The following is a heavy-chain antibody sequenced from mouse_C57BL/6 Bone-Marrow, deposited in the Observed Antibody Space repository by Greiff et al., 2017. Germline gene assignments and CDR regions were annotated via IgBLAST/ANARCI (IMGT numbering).Heavy chain of an antibody. V-gene: IGHV1-64*01. Sequence: QVQLQQPGAELVRPGASVKLSCKASGYTFTSYWMHWVKQRPGQGLEWIGMIHPNSGSTNYNEKFKSKATLTVDKSSSTAYMQLSRLTSEDSAVYYWARKVYDYDDCRYVDVWGTGTTVTVSS. CDR2: IHPNSGST. CDR1: GYTFTSYW. D-gene: IGHD2-4*01. CDR3: ARKVYDYDDCRYVDV. J-gene: IGHJ1*03.